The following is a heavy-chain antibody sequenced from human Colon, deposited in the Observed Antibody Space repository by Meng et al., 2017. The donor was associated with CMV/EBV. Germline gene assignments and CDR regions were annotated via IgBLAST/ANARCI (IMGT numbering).Heavy chain of an antibody. CDR2: MHHAGSP. V-gene: IGHV4-38-2*02. J-gene: IGHJ5*02. D-gene: IGHD1-26*01. Sequence: GSLRLSCSISGYPISSGHYWGWIRVPPGKGPEWIGSMHHAGSPYYKVPLKSRVTMSMDTSVNQFSLQLNSVTAADTAVYYCVRSLATDTSWFDPWGQGTLVTVSS. CDR3: VRSLATDTSWFDP. CDR1: GYPISSGHY.